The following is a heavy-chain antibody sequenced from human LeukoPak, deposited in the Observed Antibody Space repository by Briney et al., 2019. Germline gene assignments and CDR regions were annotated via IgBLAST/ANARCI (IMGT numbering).Heavy chain of an antibody. D-gene: IGHD2-15*01. CDR1: GFTFSSYG. V-gene: IGHV3-23*01. J-gene: IGHJ4*02. Sequence: GGSLRLSCAASGFTFSSYGMSWVRQAPGKGLEWVSAISGSGGSTYYADSVRGRFTISRDNVKNSLYLQMNSLRAEDTAVYYCVRDNPRCCGVVPANIDDYWGQGTLVTVSS. CDR3: VRDNPRCCGVVPANIDDY. CDR2: ISGSGGST.